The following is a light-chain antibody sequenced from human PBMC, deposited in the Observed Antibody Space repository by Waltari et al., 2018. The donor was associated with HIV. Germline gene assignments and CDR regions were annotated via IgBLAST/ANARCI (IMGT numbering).Light chain of an antibody. Sequence: QSALTQPPSASGSLGQSVTISCTGTSSDVGPYDYVSWYQQHPDKAPRLIIYEVKKRPSGVPHRFSGSKSGNTASLTVSGLQAEDEADYYCTSYAGSNNLVIFGGGTKVTVL. CDR3: TSYAGSNNLVI. V-gene: IGLV2-8*01. CDR2: EVK. CDR1: SSDVGPYDY. J-gene: IGLJ2*01.